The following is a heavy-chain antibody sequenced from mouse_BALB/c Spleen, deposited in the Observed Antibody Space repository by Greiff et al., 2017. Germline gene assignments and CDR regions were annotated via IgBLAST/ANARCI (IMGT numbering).Heavy chain of an antibody. D-gene: IGHD2-3*01. V-gene: IGHV5-6-3*01. J-gene: IGHJ2*01. CDR1: GFTFSSYG. CDR2: INSNGGST. Sequence: EVQRVESGGGLVQPGGSLKLSCAASGFTFSSYGMSWVRQTPDKRLELVATINSNGGSTYYPDSVKGRFTISRDNAKNTLYLQMSSLKSEDTAMYYCAREAGYYLYYFDYWGQGTTLTVSS. CDR3: AREAGYYLYYFDY.